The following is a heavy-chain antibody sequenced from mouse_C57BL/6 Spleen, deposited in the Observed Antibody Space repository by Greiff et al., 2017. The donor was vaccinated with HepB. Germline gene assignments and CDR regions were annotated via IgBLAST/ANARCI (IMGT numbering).Heavy chain of an antibody. J-gene: IGHJ4*01. V-gene: IGHV1-18*01. CDR1: GYTFTDYN. Sequence: VQLKQSGPELVKPGASVKIPCKASGYTFTDYNMDWVKQSHGKSLEWIGDINPNNGGTNYNQKFKGKATLTVDKSSSTAYMELRSLTSEDTAVYYCAREPYGGAMDYWGQGTSVTVSS. CDR3: AREPYGGAMDY. D-gene: IGHD1-1*01. CDR2: INPNNGGT.